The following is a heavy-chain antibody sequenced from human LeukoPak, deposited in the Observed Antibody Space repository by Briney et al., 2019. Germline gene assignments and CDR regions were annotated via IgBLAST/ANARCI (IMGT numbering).Heavy chain of an antibody. Sequence: GASVKVSCKASGYTFTSYGISWVRQAPGQGLEWMGWISAYNGNTNYAQKLQGRVTMTTDTSTSTAYMELRSLRPDDTAVYYCARGGGSGYVSYYYYGMDVWGKGTTVTVSS. CDR2: ISAYNGNT. CDR3: ARGGGSGYVSYYYYGMDV. J-gene: IGHJ6*04. V-gene: IGHV1-18*04. CDR1: GYTFTSYG. D-gene: IGHD5-12*01.